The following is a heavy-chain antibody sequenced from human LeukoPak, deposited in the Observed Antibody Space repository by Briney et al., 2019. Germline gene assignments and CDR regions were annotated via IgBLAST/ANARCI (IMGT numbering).Heavy chain of an antibody. CDR2: IYYSGST. V-gene: IGHV4-39*01. CDR1: GVSISSSSYY. D-gene: IGHD3-10*01. CDR3: ASVRRGFGESSKYYSYYYMDV. J-gene: IGHJ6*03. Sequence: SDTLSLTCTVSGVSISSSSYYWGWIRQPPGKGLEWIGNIYYSGSTYYNPSLKSRVTISADTSKNQFSLKLSAVPASDTAVYYCASVRRGFGESSKYYSYYYMDVWGNGTT.